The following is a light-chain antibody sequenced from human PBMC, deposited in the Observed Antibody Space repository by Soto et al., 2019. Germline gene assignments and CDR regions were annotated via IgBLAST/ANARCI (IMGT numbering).Light chain of an antibody. CDR2: GAS. CDR3: QQYDRSPLT. V-gene: IGKV3-20*01. Sequence: EIGLTQSPGTLSLSPGERATLYCRAIQSVSSSYLAWYQQKPGQAPRLLIYGASSRATSIPDRVSGSRSGDAFALTISSLEPEDFAVYYCQQYDRSPLTFGGGTKVEIK. CDR1: QSVSSSY. J-gene: IGKJ4*01.